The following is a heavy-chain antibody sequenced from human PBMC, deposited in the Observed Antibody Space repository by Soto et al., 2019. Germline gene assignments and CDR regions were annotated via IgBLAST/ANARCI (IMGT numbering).Heavy chain of an antibody. CDR1: GGTFSSYA. Sequence: QVQLVQSGAEVKKPGSSVKVSCKASGGTFSSYAISWVRQAPGQGLEWMGGIIPIFGTANYAQKFQGRVTITADESTSTAYMEMSSLRSEDTAVYCCASHGITGTWVSYYGMDVWGQGTTVTVSS. CDR3: ASHGITGTWVSYYGMDV. V-gene: IGHV1-69*12. J-gene: IGHJ6*02. CDR2: IIPIFGTA. D-gene: IGHD1-7*01.